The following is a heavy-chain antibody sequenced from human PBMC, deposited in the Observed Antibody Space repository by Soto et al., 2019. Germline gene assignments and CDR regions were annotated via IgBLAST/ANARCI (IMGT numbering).Heavy chain of an antibody. CDR3: ARTMVRGVMTLQHYYYMDV. CDR1: GFTFSDYY. V-gene: IGHV3-11*01. J-gene: IGHJ6*03. CDR2: ISSSGSTI. D-gene: IGHD3-10*01. Sequence: QVQLVESGGGFVKPGGSLRLSCEASGFTFSDYYMSWIRQAPGKGLEWVSYISSSGSTIYYADSVKGRFTISRDNAKNSLYLQMNSLGAEDTAVYYCARTMVRGVMTLQHYYYMDVWGKGTTVTVSS.